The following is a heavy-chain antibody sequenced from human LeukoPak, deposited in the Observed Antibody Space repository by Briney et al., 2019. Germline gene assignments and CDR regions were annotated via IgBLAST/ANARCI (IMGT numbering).Heavy chain of an antibody. CDR2: IYYSGST. D-gene: IGHD3-3*01. Sequence: RSSETLSLTCTVSGGSISSSSYYWGWIRQPPGKGLEWIGSIYYSGSTYYNPSLKSRVTISVDTSKNQFSLKLSSVTAADTAVYYCARHELDFWNPDAFDIWGQGTMVTVSS. CDR3: ARHELDFWNPDAFDI. J-gene: IGHJ3*02. CDR1: GGSISSSSYY. V-gene: IGHV4-39*01.